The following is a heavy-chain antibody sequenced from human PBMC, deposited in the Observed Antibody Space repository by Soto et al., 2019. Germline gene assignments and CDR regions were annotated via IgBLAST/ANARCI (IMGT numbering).Heavy chain of an antibody. J-gene: IGHJ4*02. D-gene: IGHD2-21*01. CDR1: GSTFSKRS. CDR3: ATWAGLVTYRGFIGPLDL. V-gene: IGHV1-69*01. CDR2: ITPAFGTT. Sequence: QVHLVQSGAEVKKPGSSVKISCRASGSTFSKRSITWVRQAPGQGFEWMGGITPAFGTTNFARKFQGRLTITADEPTTIAYLELSSLTSEDTAVYHCATWAGLVTYRGFIGPLDLWGQGTLVTVSS.